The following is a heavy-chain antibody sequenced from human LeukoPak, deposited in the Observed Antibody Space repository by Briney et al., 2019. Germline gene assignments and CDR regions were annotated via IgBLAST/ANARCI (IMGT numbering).Heavy chain of an antibody. J-gene: IGHJ6*02. Sequence: PSEILSLTCTVSGGSISSYYWSWIRQPPGKGLEWIGFIHNSGSTNYNPSLRSRVTISVDTSKSQFSLKLKSVTAADTAVYYCARHVHGAHHSSYYYGMDVWGQGTTVTVSS. CDR1: GGSISSYY. D-gene: IGHD4/OR15-4a*01. CDR2: IHNSGST. CDR3: ARHVHGAHHSSYYYGMDV. V-gene: IGHV4-59*01.